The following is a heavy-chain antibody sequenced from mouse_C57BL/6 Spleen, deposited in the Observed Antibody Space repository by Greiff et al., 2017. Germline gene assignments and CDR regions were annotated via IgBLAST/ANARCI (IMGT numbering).Heavy chain of an antibody. CDR1: GYTFTSYW. V-gene: IGHV1-53*01. CDR3: ARSDFSHYYAMDY. CDR2: INPSNGGT. J-gene: IGHJ4*01. Sequence: QVQLQQPGTELVKPGASVKLSCKASGYTFTSYWMHWVKQRPGQGLEWIGNINPSNGGTNYNEKFKSKATLTVDKSSSTAYMQLSSLTSEDSAVXYCARSDFSHYYAMDYWGQGTSVTVSS.